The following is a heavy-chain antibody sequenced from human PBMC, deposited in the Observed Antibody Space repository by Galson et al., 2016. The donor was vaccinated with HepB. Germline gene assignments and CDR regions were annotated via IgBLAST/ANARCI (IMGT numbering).Heavy chain of an antibody. J-gene: IGHJ4*02. Sequence: SVKVSCKASGFSFTGFYIHWVRQAPGQGLEWLGIVDPNYPQQFQGRVSMTRDTSTSTVYMELNSLTSEDTAVYCCAREGGSSWGFDYWGQGTLVIVSS. CDR1: GFSFTGFY. CDR3: AREGGSSWGFDY. D-gene: IGHD1-26*01. V-gene: IGHV1-46*01. CDR2: VDPN.